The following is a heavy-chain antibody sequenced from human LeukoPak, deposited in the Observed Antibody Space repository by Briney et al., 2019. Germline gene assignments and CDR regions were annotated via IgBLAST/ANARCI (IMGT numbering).Heavy chain of an antibody. CDR2: FSGGGGIT. D-gene: IGHD6-19*01. J-gene: IGHJ4*02. V-gene: IGHV3-23*01. Sequence: AGGSLRLSCAASGFTFSSYAMSWVRQAPGKGLEWVSTFSGGGGITYNPDSVKGRFTISRDNSKNTLYLQMNSLRVEDTAVYYCAKDRWSSSGGGFDYWGQGTLVTVSS. CDR1: GFTFSSYA. CDR3: AKDRWSSSGGGFDY.